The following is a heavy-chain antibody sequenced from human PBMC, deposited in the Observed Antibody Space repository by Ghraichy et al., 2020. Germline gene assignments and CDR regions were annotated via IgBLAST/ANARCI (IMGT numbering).Heavy chain of an antibody. CDR3: ARGVTVAGTRYFDY. V-gene: IGHV3-53*01. CDR2: IYSGGST. D-gene: IGHD6-19*01. CDR1: GFTVSSNY. J-gene: IGHJ4*02. Sequence: GGSLRLSCAASGFTVSSNYINWVRQAPGKGLEWVSVIYSGGSTYYADSVKGRFTISRDNSKNTLFLQMNSLRVEDTAVYYCARGVTVAGTRYFDYWGQGTLVTVSS.